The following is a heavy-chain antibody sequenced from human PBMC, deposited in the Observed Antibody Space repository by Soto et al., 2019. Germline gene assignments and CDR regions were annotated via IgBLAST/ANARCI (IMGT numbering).Heavy chain of an antibody. V-gene: IGHV3-7*05. Sequence: GSLRLSCAASGFTFSSYGMHWVRQAPGKGLEWVANIKYDGSKKYYVDSVKGRFTISRDNAKNSLYLQMNSLRAEDTAVYYCARETPTYYYYGMDVWGQGTTVTVSS. J-gene: IGHJ6*02. CDR3: ARETPTYYYYGMDV. CDR1: GFTFSSYG. CDR2: IKYDGSKK. D-gene: IGHD4-17*01.